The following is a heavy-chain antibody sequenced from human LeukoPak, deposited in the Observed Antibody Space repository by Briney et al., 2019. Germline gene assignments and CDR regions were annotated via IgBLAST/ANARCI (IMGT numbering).Heavy chain of an antibody. V-gene: IGHV1-69*13. CDR1: GGTFSNYA. CDR2: IIPIFGTT. D-gene: IGHD5-12*01. CDR3: ARESIRHLYYFDY. J-gene: IGHJ4*02. Sequence: SVKVSCKASGGTFSNYAISWVRQAPGQGLEWMGGIIPIFGTTNYAQKLQGRVPITADESTSTAYMELSSLRSEDTAVYYCARESIRHLYYFDYWGQGTLVTVSS.